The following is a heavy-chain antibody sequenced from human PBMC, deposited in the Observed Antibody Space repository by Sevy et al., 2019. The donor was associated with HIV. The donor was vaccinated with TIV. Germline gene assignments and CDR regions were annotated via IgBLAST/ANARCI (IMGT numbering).Heavy chain of an antibody. CDR3: ARDPTRCSGGRCEAFDI. Sequence: ASVKVSCKASGYTFTSYGISWVRQAPGQGLEWMGWISAYNGNTNYVQKLQGRVTMTTDTSTSTAYMELRSLRSDDTAVYYCARDPTRCSGGRCEAFDIRGQGTMVTVSS. V-gene: IGHV1-18*01. J-gene: IGHJ3*02. D-gene: IGHD2-15*01. CDR2: ISAYNGNT. CDR1: GYTFTSYG.